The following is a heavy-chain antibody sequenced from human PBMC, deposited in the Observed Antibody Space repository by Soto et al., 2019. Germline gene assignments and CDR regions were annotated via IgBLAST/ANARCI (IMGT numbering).Heavy chain of an antibody. CDR1: GFTFSSYW. Sequence: PGGSLRLSCAASGFTFSSYWMSWVRQAPGKGLEWVANIKQDGSEKYYVDSVKGRFTISRDNAKNSLYLQMNSLGAEDTAVYYCAREQYYDFWSGYRNWFDPWGQGTLVTVSS. V-gene: IGHV3-7*03. CDR2: IKQDGSEK. CDR3: AREQYYDFWSGYRNWFDP. D-gene: IGHD3-3*01. J-gene: IGHJ5*02.